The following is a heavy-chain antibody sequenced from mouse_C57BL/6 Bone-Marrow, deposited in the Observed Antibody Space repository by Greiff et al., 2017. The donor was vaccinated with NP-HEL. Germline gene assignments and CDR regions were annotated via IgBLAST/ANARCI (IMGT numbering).Heavy chain of an antibody. CDR1: GYTFTDYN. CDR3: ALYDGYYEGAMDY. D-gene: IGHD2-3*01. CDR2: INPNNGGT. Sequence: VQLQQSGPELVKPGASVKIPCKASGYTFTDYNMDWVKQSHGKSLEWIGDINPNNGGTIYNQKFKGKATLTVDKSSSTAYMELRSLTSEDTAVYYCALYDGYYEGAMDYWGQGTSVTVSS. J-gene: IGHJ4*01. V-gene: IGHV1-18*01.